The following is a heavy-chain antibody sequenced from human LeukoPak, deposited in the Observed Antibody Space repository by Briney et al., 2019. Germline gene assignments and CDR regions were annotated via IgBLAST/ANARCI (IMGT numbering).Heavy chain of an antibody. CDR3: ARGPYDSSGLHFDY. J-gene: IGHJ4*02. Sequence: ASVKVSCKASGYTFTSYYIHWVRQAPGQGLEWMGGIIPIFGTANYAQKFQGRVTITADESTSTAYMELSSLRSEDTAVYYCARGPYDSSGLHFDYWGQGTLVTVSS. CDR2: IIPIFGTA. D-gene: IGHD3-22*01. V-gene: IGHV1-69*13. CDR1: GYTFTSYY.